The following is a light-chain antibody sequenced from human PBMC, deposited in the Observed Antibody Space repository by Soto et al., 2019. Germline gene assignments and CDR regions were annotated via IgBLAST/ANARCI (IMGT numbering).Light chain of an antibody. Sequence: DIQMTQSPSSLSASVGDRVTITCRASQDIDFFLAWFQQKPGKAPKSLIYATSKLQYGVPSKFTGSGSGTEFTLTISTLQPEDFATYYCQQYNTYPWTFGPGTKV. J-gene: IGKJ1*01. CDR3: QQYNTYPWT. V-gene: IGKV1-16*02. CDR1: QDIDFF. CDR2: ATS.